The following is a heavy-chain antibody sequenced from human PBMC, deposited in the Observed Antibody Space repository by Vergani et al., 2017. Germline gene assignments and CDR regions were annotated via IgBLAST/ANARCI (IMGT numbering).Heavy chain of an antibody. CDR2: IFYSGTT. CDR3: ARVDTQVPATSHFYYMDV. V-gene: IGHV4-59*06. J-gene: IGHJ6*03. Sequence: QVQLQESGPGLVKPSETLSLTCTVSGGSISSYYWTWIRQRPGKGLEWIGYIFYSGTTYGNPSLRSRLTISVDTSQNQFSLKLRSVTAADTAVYYCARVDTQVPATSHFYYMDVWGKGTTVVVSS. CDR1: GGSISSYY. D-gene: IGHD6-25*01.